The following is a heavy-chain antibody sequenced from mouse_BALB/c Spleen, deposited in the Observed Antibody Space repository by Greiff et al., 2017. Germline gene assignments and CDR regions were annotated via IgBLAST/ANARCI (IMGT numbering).Heavy chain of an antibody. Sequence: VQLQQSGPGLVQPSQSLSTTCTVSGFSLTSYGVHWVRQSPGKGLEWLGVIWSGGSTDYNAAFISRLSISKDNSKSQVFFKMNSLQANDTAIYYCARNWDYYGSSLFAYWGQGTLVTVSA. CDR2: IWSGGST. CDR3: ARNWDYYGSSLFAY. J-gene: IGHJ3*01. CDR1: GFSLTSYG. D-gene: IGHD1-1*01. V-gene: IGHV2-2*02.